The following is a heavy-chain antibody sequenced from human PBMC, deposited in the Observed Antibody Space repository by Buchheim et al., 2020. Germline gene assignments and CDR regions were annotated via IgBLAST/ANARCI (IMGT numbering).Heavy chain of an antibody. CDR1: GGSISSYY. CDR2: IYYSGST. D-gene: IGHD2-15*01. Sequence: QVQLQESGPGLVKPSETLSLTCTVSGGSISSYYWSWIRQPPGKGLEWIGYIYYSGSTNYNPSLKSRVTISVDTSKNQFSLKLSSVTAADTAVYYCARGYCSGGSCFDYWGQGTL. J-gene: IGHJ4*02. CDR3: ARGYCSGGSCFDY. V-gene: IGHV4-59*01.